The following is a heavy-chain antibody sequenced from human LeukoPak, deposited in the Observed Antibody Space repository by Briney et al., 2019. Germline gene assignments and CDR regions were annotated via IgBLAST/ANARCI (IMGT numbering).Heavy chain of an antibody. CDR3: GRGNKSFDP. J-gene: IGHJ5*02. V-gene: IGHV1-2*02. Sequence: TSVKVSCKASGYTFTAYYVHWVRQAPGQGLEWIGWINPNTGDTNYAPKFQGRVTMIKDTSTNSAYMELNKLTSDDTAVYYCGRGNKSFDPWGQGTLVTVSS. CDR2: INPNTGDT. CDR1: GYTFTAYY.